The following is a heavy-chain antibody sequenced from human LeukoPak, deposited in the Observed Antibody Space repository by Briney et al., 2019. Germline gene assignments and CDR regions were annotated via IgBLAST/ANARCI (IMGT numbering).Heavy chain of an antibody. CDR2: ISWNSGSI. Sequence: QSGGSLRLSCAASGFTFDDYAMHWVRQAPGKGLEWVSGISWNSGSIGYADSVKGRFTISRDNSKNTLYLQMNSLRAEDTAVYYCAKGDCTNGVCYGFLYYYYMGVWGKGTTVTVSS. CDR1: GFTFDDYA. J-gene: IGHJ6*03. V-gene: IGHV3-9*01. CDR3: AKGDCTNGVCYGFLYYYYMGV. D-gene: IGHD2-8*01.